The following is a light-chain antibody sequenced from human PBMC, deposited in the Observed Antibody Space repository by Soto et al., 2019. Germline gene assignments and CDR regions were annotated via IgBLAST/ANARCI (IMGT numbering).Light chain of an antibody. CDR1: QSISSW. CDR3: QQYNSYPLT. V-gene: IGKV1-5*03. CDR2: KAS. J-gene: IGKJ4*01. Sequence: DIQMTQSPSTLSASVGDRVTIACRASQSISSWLAWYQQKPGKAPKLLIYKASSLESGVPSRFSGSGSGTEFTLTISSLQPDDFAIYYCQQYNSYPLTFGGGTKVEIK.